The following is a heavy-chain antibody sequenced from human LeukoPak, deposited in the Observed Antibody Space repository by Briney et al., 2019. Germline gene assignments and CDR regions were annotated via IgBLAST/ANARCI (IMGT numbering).Heavy chain of an antibody. V-gene: IGHV3-21*01. CDR3: ARLRAVAGPFDY. Sequence: GGSLRLSCAASGFTFSDYSMNWVRQAPGKGLEWVSSISSSSSYIYYADSVKGRFTISRDNAKNSLYLQMNSLRAEDTAVYYCARLRAVAGPFDYWGQGTLVTVSS. D-gene: IGHD6-19*01. CDR2: ISSSSSYI. CDR1: GFTFSDYS. J-gene: IGHJ4*02.